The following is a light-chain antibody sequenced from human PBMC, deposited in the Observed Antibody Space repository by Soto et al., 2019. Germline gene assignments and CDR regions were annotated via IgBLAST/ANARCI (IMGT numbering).Light chain of an antibody. CDR3: QQHNECPLT. CDR1: QSISSC. CDR2: AAS. J-gene: IGKJ5*01. Sequence: DIEMTQSPATLPASAGERATLSCRASQSISSCLAWYQQKPGKAPRLLIYAASTRPSGIPGRFSGSGSGTEFTLTISSLQPEDFAVYYCQQHNECPLTFGQGTRLEIK. V-gene: IGKV3-15*01.